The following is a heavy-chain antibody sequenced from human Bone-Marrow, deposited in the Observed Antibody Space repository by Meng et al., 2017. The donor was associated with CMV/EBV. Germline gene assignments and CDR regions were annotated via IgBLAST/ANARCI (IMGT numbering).Heavy chain of an antibody. Sequence: LTCTVSGGSIRSTTYHGGWIRQPPGKGLEWIGTVYYTGITYYNPSLRSRLTISVDTSKTQFSLTLTSVTAADTALYYCVLYSSSSAAFWGQGALVTVSS. V-gene: IGHV4-39*01. CDR2: VYYTGIT. CDR1: GGSIRSTTYH. D-gene: IGHD6-6*01. J-gene: IGHJ4*02. CDR3: VLYSSSSAAF.